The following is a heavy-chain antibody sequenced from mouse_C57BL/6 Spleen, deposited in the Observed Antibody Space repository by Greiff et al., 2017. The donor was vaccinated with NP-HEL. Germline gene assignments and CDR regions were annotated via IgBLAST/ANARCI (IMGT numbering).Heavy chain of an antibody. CDR1: GFTFSSYG. D-gene: IGHD1-1*01. V-gene: IGHV5-6*02. CDR2: ISSGGSYT. J-gene: IGHJ4*01. Sequence: EVKLVESGGDLVKPGGSLKLSCAASGFTFSSYGMSWVRQTPDKRLEWVATISSGGSYTYYPDSVKGRFTISRDTAKNTLYLQMSSLKSEDTAMYYCARRDYYGSSYDYAMDYWGQGTSVTVSS. CDR3: ARRDYYGSSYDYAMDY.